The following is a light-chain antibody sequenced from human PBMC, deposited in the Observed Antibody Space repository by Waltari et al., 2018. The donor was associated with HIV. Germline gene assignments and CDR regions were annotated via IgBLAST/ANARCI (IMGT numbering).Light chain of an antibody. J-gene: IGKJ2*01. V-gene: IGKV1-33*01. Sequence: DIQMTQSPSSLSASVGDRVTIPCQASQAFTNALNLYQQKPGKAPELLIYDAYNLETGVPSMFSGSGSGTDFTFTISSLQPEDIATYYCQHYESLPYVFGRGTKLEIK. CDR3: QHYESLPYV. CDR1: QAFTNA. CDR2: DAY.